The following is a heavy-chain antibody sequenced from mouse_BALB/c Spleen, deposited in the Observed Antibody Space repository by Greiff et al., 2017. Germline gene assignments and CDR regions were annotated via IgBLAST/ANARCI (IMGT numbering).Heavy chain of an antibody. D-gene: IGHD1-1*01. CDR3: ARYNYGSRGTWFAY. J-gene: IGHJ3*01. V-gene: IGHV1-4*02. CDR2: INPSSGYT. CDR1: GYTFTSYT. Sequence: VQLKESAAELARPGASVKMSCKASGYTFTSYTMHWVKQRPGQGLEWIGYINPSSGYTEYNQKFKDKTTLTADKSSSTAYMQLSSLTSEDSAVYYCARYNYGSRGTWFAYWGQGTLVTVSA.